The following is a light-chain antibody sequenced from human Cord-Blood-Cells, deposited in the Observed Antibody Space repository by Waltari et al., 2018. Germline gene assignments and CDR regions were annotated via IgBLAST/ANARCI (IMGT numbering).Light chain of an antibody. J-gene: IGLJ2*01. CDR3: CSYAGSSTHVV. V-gene: IGLV2-23*01. CDR1: SCAVGSYNL. CDR2: EGS. Sequence: QSALTQHASVSGSPGLSITISCTGTSCAVGSYNLISWYQQNPGKAPKHMIYEGSQRPSGFSKRFSGSKSGNTASLTISGLQAEDDADYYCCSYAGSSTHVVFGGGTTLTVL.